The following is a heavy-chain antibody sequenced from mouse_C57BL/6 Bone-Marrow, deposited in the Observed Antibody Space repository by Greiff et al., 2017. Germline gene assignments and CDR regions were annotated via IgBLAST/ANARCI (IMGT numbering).Heavy chain of an antibody. Sequence: QVQLQQPGAELVMPGASVKLSCKASGYTFTSYWMHWVKQRPGQGLEWIGEIDPSDSYTNYNQKFKGKSTLTVDKSSSTAYMQLSSLTSEDSAVYYCARGQFRLRYFGDWGQGTTLTVST. CDR3: ARGQFRLRYFGD. J-gene: IGHJ2*01. CDR2: IDPSDSYT. D-gene: IGHD3-2*02. V-gene: IGHV1-69*01. CDR1: GYTFTSYW.